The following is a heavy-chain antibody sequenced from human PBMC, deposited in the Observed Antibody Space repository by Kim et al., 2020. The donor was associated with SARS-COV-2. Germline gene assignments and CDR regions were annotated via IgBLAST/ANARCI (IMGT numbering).Heavy chain of an antibody. J-gene: IGHJ4*02. Sequence: DSVKGRFTISRDNSKSSLYLDMNNLRADDTAVYYCAKGADSSSWSLGGVDYWGQGILVTVSS. V-gene: IGHV3-23*01. D-gene: IGHD3-22*01. CDR3: AKGADSSSWSLGGVDY.